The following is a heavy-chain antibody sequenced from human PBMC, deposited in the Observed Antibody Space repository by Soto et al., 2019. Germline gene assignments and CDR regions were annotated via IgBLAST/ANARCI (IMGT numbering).Heavy chain of an antibody. V-gene: IGHV1-69*12. CDR3: AELFYDSSGTMYY. Sequence: QVQLVQSGAEVKKPGSSVKVSCKASGGTFSSYAISWVRQAPGQGLEWMGGIIPIFGTANYAQKFQGRVTITADESTSTAYMELISLRSEDSSAYACAELFYDSSGTMYYWGQGPLVTVSS. J-gene: IGHJ4*02. CDR2: IIPIFGTA. D-gene: IGHD3-22*01. CDR1: GGTFSSYA.